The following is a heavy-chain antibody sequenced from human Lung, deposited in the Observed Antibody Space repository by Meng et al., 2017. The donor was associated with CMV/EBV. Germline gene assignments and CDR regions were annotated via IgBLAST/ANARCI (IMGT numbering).Heavy chain of an antibody. CDR2: IPHRGSS. CDR3: LRRSGGSV. D-gene: IGHD3-10*01. V-gene: IGHV4-4*02. CDR1: ADSITNLTW. J-gene: IGHJ1*01. Sequence: QVELPESGPALARPSATLSLTRAASADSITNLTWWPWVRQHRGKGLEWIGEIPHRGSSAYNPSLKSRVSMSIDKSKNQFSLKLTSVTAADTAVYHCLRRSGGSVWGQGTLVTVSS.